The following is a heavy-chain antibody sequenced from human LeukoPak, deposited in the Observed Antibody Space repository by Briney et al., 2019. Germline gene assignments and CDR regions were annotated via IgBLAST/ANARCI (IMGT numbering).Heavy chain of an antibody. CDR3: ARVSYYYDSSGYGFDY. CDR2: IYYSGST. Sequence: SETLSLTCTVSGGSISSYYWSWIRQPPGKGLEWIGYIYYSGSTNYNPSLKSRVTISVDTSKNQFSLRLSSVTAADTAVYYCARVSYYYDSSGYGFDYWGQGTLVTVSS. V-gene: IGHV4-59*01. J-gene: IGHJ4*02. D-gene: IGHD3-22*01. CDR1: GGSISSYY.